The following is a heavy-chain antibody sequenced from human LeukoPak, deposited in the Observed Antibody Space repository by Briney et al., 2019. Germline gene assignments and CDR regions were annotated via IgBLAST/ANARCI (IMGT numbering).Heavy chain of an antibody. CDR2: ISGGGGST. CDR3: AKEGRGTAAGTREFDY. V-gene: IGHV3-23*01. D-gene: IGHD6-13*01. Sequence: GGSLRLSCAASGFTFTSYSMNWVRQAPGKGLEWVSTISGGGGSTYYADSVKGRFTISRDNSKNTLYLQVNSLRAEDTAVYYCAKEGRGTAAGTREFDYWGQGTLVTVSS. J-gene: IGHJ4*02. CDR1: GFTFTSYS.